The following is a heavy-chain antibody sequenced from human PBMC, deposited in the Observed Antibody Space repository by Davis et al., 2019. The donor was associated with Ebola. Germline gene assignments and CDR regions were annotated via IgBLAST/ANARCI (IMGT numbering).Heavy chain of an antibody. CDR2: IKQDGSEK. CDR3: ARDGVRPDY. J-gene: IGHJ4*02. D-gene: IGHD3-16*01. Sequence: GESLKISCAASGFTFSSYWMSWVRQAPGKGLEWVANIKQDGSEKYYVDSVKGRFTISRDNDKNSLSLQMNSLRAEDTAVYYCARDGVRPDYWGQGTLVTVSS. CDR1: GFTFSSYW. V-gene: IGHV3-7*01.